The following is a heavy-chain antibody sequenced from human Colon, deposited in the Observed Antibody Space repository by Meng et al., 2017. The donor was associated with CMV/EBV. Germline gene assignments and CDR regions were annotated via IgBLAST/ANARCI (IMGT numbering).Heavy chain of an antibody. CDR2: INPITGGT. Sequence: QVLLVLAGAEVKKPGASAKVSCKASGYTFTGYFMYWVRQAPGQGLEWLGVINPITGGTNYAQKFQGRVTMTRDTSMNTAYMELSRLRSDDTAVYYCASLSGGDFDYWGQGTLVTVSS. CDR1: GYTFTGYF. V-gene: IGHV1-2*02. J-gene: IGHJ4*02. CDR3: ASLSGGDFDY. D-gene: IGHD1-26*01.